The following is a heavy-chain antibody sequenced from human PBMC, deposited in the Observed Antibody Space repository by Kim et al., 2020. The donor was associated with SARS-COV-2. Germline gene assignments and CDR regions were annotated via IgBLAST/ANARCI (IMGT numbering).Heavy chain of an antibody. J-gene: IGHJ6*02. Sequence: GGSLRLSCAASGFTFSSYAMSWVRQAPGKGLEWVSAISGSGGSTYYADSVKGRFTISRDNSKNTLYLQMNSLRAEDTAVYYCVKTFRDHITAMVPRYYYYYYGMDVWGQGTTVTVSS. D-gene: IGHD5-18*01. CDR1: GFTFSSYA. CDR2: ISGSGGST. CDR3: VKTFRDHITAMVPRYYYYYYGMDV. V-gene: IGHV3-23*01.